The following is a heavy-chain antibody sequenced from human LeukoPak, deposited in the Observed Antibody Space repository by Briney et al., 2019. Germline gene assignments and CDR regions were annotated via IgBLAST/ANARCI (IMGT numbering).Heavy chain of an antibody. V-gene: IGHV1-2*02. CDR1: GYTFTGYY. D-gene: IGHD3-22*01. CDR3: AGVAMDSSGYSVFDY. Sequence: ASVKVSCKASGYTFTGYYMHWVRQAPGQGLEWMGWINPNSGGTNYAQKFQGRVTMTRDTSISTAYMELSRLRSDDTAVYYCAGVAMDSSGYSVFDYWGQGTLVTVSS. J-gene: IGHJ4*02. CDR2: INPNSGGT.